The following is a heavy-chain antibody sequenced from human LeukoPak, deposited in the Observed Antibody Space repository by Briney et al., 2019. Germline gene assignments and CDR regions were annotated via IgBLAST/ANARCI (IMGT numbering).Heavy chain of an antibody. J-gene: IGHJ4*02. Sequence: KPSETLSLTCTVSGYSISSGYYWGWIRQPPGKGLEWIGSIYHSGSTYYNPSLKSRVTISVDTSKNQFSLKLSSVTAADTAVYYCARSYSGPTRRQQLAWGSDYWGQGTLVTVSS. CDR1: GYSISSGYY. CDR2: IYHSGST. D-gene: IGHD6-13*01. V-gene: IGHV4-38-2*02. CDR3: ARSYSGPTRRQQLAWGSDY.